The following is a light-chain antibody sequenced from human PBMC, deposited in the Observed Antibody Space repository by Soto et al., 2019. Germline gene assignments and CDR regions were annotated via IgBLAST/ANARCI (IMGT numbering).Light chain of an antibody. V-gene: IGKV1-27*01. CDR1: QDLSNY. J-gene: IGKJ1*01. CDR3: QQYNSAAWT. CDR2: AES. Sequence: DLQMTQSPSSLSASLGDSVTITCRASQDLSNYLAWYQQKTGTVPKLLIYAESTLQSGVPYRLSGSGSGTDLNLTISRLQPEDVATYYCQQYNSAAWTCGQGTKVDIK.